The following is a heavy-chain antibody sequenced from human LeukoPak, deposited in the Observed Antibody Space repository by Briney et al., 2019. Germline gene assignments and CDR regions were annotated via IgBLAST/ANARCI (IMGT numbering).Heavy chain of an antibody. V-gene: IGHV3-21*01. CDR2: ISSSSSYI. D-gene: IGHD6-19*01. CDR3: ARSRYSSGRLVGMDV. CDR1: GFTFSSYS. Sequence: GGSLRLSYAASGFTFSSYSMNWVRQAPGKGLEWVSSISSSSSYIYYADSVKGRFTISRDNAKNSLYLQMNSLRAEDTAVYYCARSRYSSGRLVGMDVWGQGTTVTVSS. J-gene: IGHJ6*02.